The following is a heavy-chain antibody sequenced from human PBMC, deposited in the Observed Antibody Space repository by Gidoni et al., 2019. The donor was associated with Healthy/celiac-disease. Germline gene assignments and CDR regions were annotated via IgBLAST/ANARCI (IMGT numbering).Heavy chain of an antibody. Sequence: EVQLVESGGGLVQPGGSLRLPCAASGFTFSSYWMHWVRQAPGKGVVWVSRINSDGSSTSYADSVKGRFSISRDNAKNTLYLQMNSLRAEDTAVYYCAKSRNSGSYYDYWGQGTLVTVSS. V-gene: IGHV3-74*01. J-gene: IGHJ4*02. CDR3: AKSRNSGSYYDY. D-gene: IGHD1-26*01. CDR2: INSDGSST. CDR1: GFTFSSYW.